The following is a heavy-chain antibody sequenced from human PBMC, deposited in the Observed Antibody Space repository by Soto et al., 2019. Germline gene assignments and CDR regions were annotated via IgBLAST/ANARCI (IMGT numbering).Heavy chain of an antibody. CDR3: ASQDIVVVVAAT. V-gene: IGHV4-39*01. CDR2: IYYSGST. D-gene: IGHD2-15*01. CDR1: GGSISSSSYY. J-gene: IGHJ4*02. Sequence: QLQLQESGPGLVKPSETLSLTCTVSGGSISSSSYYWGWIRQPPGKGLEWIGSIYYSGSTYYNPSLKSRVTISVDTSKNQFSLMLSSVTAADTAVYYCASQDIVVVVAATWGQGTLVTVSS.